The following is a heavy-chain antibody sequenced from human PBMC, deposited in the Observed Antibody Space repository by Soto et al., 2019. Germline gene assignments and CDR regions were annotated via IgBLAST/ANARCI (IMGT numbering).Heavy chain of an antibody. CDR1: GFTVSSNY. Sequence: EVQLVESGGGLVQPGGSLRLSCAASGFTVSSNYMSWVRQAPGKGLEWVSVIYSGGSTYYADSVKGRFTISRDNSKNTLYLQMNSLRAEDTAVYYCASGVAYSPPCYYYYMDVWGKGTTVTVSS. D-gene: IGHD2-21*01. V-gene: IGHV3-66*01. J-gene: IGHJ6*03. CDR3: ASGVAYSPPCYYYYMDV. CDR2: IYSGGST.